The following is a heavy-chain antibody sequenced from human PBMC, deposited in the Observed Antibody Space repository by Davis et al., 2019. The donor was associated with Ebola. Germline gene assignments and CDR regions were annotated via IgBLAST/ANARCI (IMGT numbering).Heavy chain of an antibody. Sequence: GESLKISCAASGFTFSSYAMSWVRQAPGKGLEWVSAISGSGGSTYYADSVKGRFTISRDNSKNTLYLQMNSLRAEDTAVYYCAKARVPTMVRGVSSWFDPWGQGTLVTVSS. CDR1: GFTFSSYA. V-gene: IGHV3-23*01. J-gene: IGHJ5*02. CDR2: ISGSGGST. D-gene: IGHD3-10*01. CDR3: AKARVPTMVRGVSSWFDP.